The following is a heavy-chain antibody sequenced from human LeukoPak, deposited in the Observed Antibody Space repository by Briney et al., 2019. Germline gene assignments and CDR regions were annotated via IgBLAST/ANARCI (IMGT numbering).Heavy chain of an antibody. V-gene: IGHV3-30-3*01. CDR2: ISYDGSNK. D-gene: IGHD3-10*01. CDR1: GFTFSSYT. CDR3: ARTPLAWCGEKVPFGGMDV. J-gene: IGHJ6*02. Sequence: GGSLRLSCAASGFTFSSYTMHWVRQAPGKGLEWVAVISYDGSNKYYADSVKGRFTISRDNSKNTLYLQMNSLRAEDTAVNSCARTPLAWCGEKVPFGGMDVWGQGTTVSVSS.